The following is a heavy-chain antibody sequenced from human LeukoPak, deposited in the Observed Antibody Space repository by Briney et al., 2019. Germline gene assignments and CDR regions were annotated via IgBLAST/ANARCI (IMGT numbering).Heavy chain of an antibody. Sequence: GGSLRLSCAASGFTVSSNYMSWVRQAPGKGLEWVSAISNSGTSTYCADSVKGRFTISRDNSKNTLFLQMNTLRPEDTAVYYCAKALSSSWSRGRYFDSWGQGTLVTVSS. D-gene: IGHD6-13*01. V-gene: IGHV3-53*01. J-gene: IGHJ4*02. CDR1: GFTVSSNY. CDR3: AKALSSSWSRGRYFDS. CDR2: ISNSGTST.